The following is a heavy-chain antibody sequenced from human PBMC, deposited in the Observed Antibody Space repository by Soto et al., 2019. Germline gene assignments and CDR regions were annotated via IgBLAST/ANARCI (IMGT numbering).Heavy chain of an antibody. Sequence: EVQLVESGGGLVQPGRSLRLSCAASGFTFDDYAMHWVRQAPGKGLEWVSGISWNSGSIGYADSVKGRFTISRDNAKNPLYLQMNSLGAEDTALYYCEKDISGGVLRVYAIVYLDYWGQGTLVTVSS. J-gene: IGHJ4*02. D-gene: IGHD2-8*01. CDR2: ISWNSGSI. CDR3: EKDISGGVLRVYAIVYLDY. V-gene: IGHV3-9*01. CDR1: GFTFDDYA.